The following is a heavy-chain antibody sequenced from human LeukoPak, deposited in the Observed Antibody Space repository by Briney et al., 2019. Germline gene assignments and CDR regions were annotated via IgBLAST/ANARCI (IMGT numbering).Heavy chain of an antibody. J-gene: IGHJ4*02. CDR3: ARGIAVAGTWDLPFDY. Sequence: GRSLRLSCAASGFTFSSYAMHWVRQAPGKGLEWVAVISYDGSNKYYADSVKGRFTISRDNSKNTLYLQMNSLRAEDTAVYYCARGIAVAGTWDLPFDYWGQGTLVTVSS. V-gene: IGHV3-30-3*01. D-gene: IGHD6-19*01. CDR1: GFTFSSYA. CDR2: ISYDGSNK.